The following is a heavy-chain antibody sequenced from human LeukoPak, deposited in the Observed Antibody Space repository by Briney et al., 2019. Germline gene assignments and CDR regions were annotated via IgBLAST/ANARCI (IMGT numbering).Heavy chain of an antibody. D-gene: IGHD1-26*01. CDR2: ITTNGETT. CDR1: GFTFDSYA. CDR3: AKLWEPD. Sequence: PGGSLRLSCAASGFTFDSYAKNWVRQPPGKGLEWVSTITTNGETTHYADSVKGRFTISRDNSKNTVYLQMNSLRVEDTAIYYCAKLWEPDWGQGSLVSVSS. V-gene: IGHV3-23*01. J-gene: IGHJ4*02.